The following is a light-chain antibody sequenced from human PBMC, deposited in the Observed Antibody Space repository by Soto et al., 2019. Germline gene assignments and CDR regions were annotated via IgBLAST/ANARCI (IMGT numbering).Light chain of an antibody. V-gene: IGKV1D-13*01. J-gene: IGKJ1*01. Sequence: IKPTQSQFSLSAYVGDGVTLTCRASQSISSYLNWYQQKPGKAPKVLIWDASSLQRGVPSRFSGSGSGTEFTLTISSLQPDDFATYYCQQYNNYATWTFGQGTKVDI. CDR3: QQYNNYATWT. CDR2: DAS. CDR1: QSISSY.